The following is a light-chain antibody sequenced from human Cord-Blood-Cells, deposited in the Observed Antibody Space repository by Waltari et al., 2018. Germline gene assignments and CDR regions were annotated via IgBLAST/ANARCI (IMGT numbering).Light chain of an antibody. CDR2: GAS. CDR1: QSVSSSY. J-gene: IGKJ5*01. V-gene: IGKV3-20*01. CDR3: QQYGSSPVT. Sequence: DIALTQSPGTLSLSPAVSATLSCRASQSVSSSYLAWYQQKPGQAPRLLIYGASSRATGIPDRFSGSGSGTDFTLTISRLEPEDFAVYYCQQYGSSPVTFGQWTLLEIK.